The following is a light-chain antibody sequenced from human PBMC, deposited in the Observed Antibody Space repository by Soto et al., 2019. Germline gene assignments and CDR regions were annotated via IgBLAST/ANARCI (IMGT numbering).Light chain of an antibody. CDR1: QSISSS. CDR2: KAS. V-gene: IGKV1-5*03. Sequence: DIQMTQSPSTLSASVRDRVTITCRASQSISSSLAWYQQRPGKAPKLLIYKASSLETGVPSRFSGSGSGTEFTLTISSLQPDDFETYYCQQYNSDWNTFGQGTKVDIX. J-gene: IGKJ2*01. CDR3: QQYNSDWNT.